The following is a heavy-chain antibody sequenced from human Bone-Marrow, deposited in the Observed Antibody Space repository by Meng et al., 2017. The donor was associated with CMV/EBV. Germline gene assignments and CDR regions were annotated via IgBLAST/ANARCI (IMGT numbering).Heavy chain of an antibody. D-gene: IGHD2-2*01. V-gene: IGHV1-2*02. CDR3: ASLSEVVPAAGYYLYYYGMDV. CDR2: INPNSGGT. CDR1: GYTFTGYY. J-gene: IGHJ6*02. Sequence: ASVKVSCKASGYTFTGYYMHWVRQAPGQGLEWMGWINPNSGGTNYAQKFQGRVTMTRDTSISTAYMELSRLRSDDTAVYYCASLSEVVPAAGYYLYYYGMDVWGQGTTVTVSS.